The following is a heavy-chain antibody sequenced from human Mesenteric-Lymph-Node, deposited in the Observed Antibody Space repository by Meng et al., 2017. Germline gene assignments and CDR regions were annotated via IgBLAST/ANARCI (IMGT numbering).Heavy chain of an antibody. J-gene: IGHJ1*01. D-gene: IGHD3-10*01. CDR2: ISSSGAAV. Sequence: GESLKISCAASGFSFSAYEMNWVRQAPGKGLEWIAYISSSGAAVYYVDAVKGRITISSGNSKNTLYLQMNSLRAEDTAVYYCAKKDGSGTTYYHHWGQGTLVTVSS. CDR3: AKKDGSGTTYYHH. V-gene: IGHV3-48*03. CDR1: GFSFSAYE.